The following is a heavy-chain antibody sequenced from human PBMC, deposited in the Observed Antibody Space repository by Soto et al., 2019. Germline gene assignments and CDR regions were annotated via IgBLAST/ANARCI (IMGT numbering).Heavy chain of an antibody. Sequence: QVQLVQSGAEVKKPGSSVKVSCKASGGTFSSYAISWVRQAPGQGLEWMGGIIPIFGTANYAQKFQGRVTITADKSSRTAYLVLGSLRSEDTAVYYCAIHSSIAVRPVLFGDYYYGMDVWGQGTTVTASS. CDR3: AIHSSIAVRPVLFGDYYYGMDV. CDR2: IIPIFGTA. J-gene: IGHJ6*02. CDR1: GGTFSSYA. V-gene: IGHV1-69*06. D-gene: IGHD6-6*01.